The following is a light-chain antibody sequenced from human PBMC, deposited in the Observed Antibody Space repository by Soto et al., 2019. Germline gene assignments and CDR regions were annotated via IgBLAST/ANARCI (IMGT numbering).Light chain of an antibody. J-gene: IGKJ1*01. CDR3: QQYNNWPLT. CDR2: GAS. Sequence: EILMTQSPSTLPVSPGERATLSCRASQSVSRNLAWYQQKPGQAPRLLIYGASTRATGVPARFSGSGSGTEFTLTISSLQSEDFEVYYCQQYNNWPLTFGQGTKVDIK. CDR1: QSVSRN. V-gene: IGKV3-15*01.